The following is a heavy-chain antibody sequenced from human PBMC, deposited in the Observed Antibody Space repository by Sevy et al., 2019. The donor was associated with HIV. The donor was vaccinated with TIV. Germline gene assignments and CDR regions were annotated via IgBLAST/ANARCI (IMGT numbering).Heavy chain of an antibody. CDR1: GGSISSGGYS. J-gene: IGHJ4*02. V-gene: IGHV4-30-2*01. CDR2: IYHSGGT. D-gene: IGHD3-3*01. CDR3: ARALYDFWSGYYQPTFDY. Sequence: SETLSLTCAVSGGSISSGGYSWSWIRQPPGKGLEWIGYIYHSGGTYYNPSLKSRVTISVDRSKNQFSLKLSSVTAADTAVYYCARALYDFWSGYYQPTFDYWGQGTLVTVSS.